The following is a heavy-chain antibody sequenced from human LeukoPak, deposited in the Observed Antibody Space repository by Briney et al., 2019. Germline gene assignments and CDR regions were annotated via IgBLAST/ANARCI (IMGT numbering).Heavy chain of an antibody. J-gene: IGHJ6*02. CDR2: ISWNSGSI. Sequence: PGRSLRLSCAASGFTFDDYAMHWVRQAPGKGLEWVSGISWNSGSIGYADSVKGRFTISRDNAKNSLYLQMNSLRAEDTAVYYCARCGIAAAGGYYYYYGMDVWGQGTTVTVSS. CDR1: GFTFDDYA. CDR3: ARCGIAAAGGYYYYYGMDV. D-gene: IGHD6-13*01. V-gene: IGHV3-9*01.